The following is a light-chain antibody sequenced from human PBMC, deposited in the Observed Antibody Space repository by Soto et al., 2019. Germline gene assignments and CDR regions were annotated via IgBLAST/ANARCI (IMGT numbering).Light chain of an antibody. CDR3: QQRIKWPPT. J-gene: IGKJ4*01. V-gene: IGKV3-11*01. CDR2: DAS. Sequence: EIVLTQSPATLSLSPGARATLSCRASQSVNVYLAWYQQKSGQAPRLLIYDASKRATGIPARFSGSGSGTDFTLTISSLEPEDLELYYCQQRIKWPPTFGGGTKMEIK. CDR1: QSVNVY.